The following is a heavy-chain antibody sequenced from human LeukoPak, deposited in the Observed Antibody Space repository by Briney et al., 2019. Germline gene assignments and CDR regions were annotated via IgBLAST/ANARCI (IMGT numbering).Heavy chain of an antibody. CDR2: INPNSGGT. CDR3: ARGNAMAAHYYYYYYMDV. CDR1: GYTFTGYY. J-gene: IGHJ6*03. Sequence: ASVKVSCKASGYTFTGYYMHWVRQAPGQGLEGMGWINPNSGGTNYAQKFQGRVTMTRDTSISTAYMELSRLRSDDTAVYYCARGNAMAAHYYYYYYMDVWGKGTTVTVSS. D-gene: IGHD2-2*01. V-gene: IGHV1-2*02.